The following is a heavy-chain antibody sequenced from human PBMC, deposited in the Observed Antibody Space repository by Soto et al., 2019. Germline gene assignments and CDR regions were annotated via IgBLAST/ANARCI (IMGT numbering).Heavy chain of an antibody. CDR2: IFYSGGT. J-gene: IGHJ5*02. CDR1: GGSILGSNYY. D-gene: IGHD3-22*01. CDR3: ARQASGYYYGWFDP. V-gene: IGHV4-39*01. Sequence: QLLLQESGPGLVKPSEPLSLTCTVSGGSILGSNYYWAWIRQSPGKGLEWIGTIFYSGGTFYTPSLRSRVTISVDTSNNQISLKLISVTAAYAAASYCARQASGYYYGWFDPWGQGTLVTVSS.